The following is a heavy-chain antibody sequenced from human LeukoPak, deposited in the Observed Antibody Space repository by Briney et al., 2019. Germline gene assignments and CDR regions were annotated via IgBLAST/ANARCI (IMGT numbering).Heavy chain of an antibody. Sequence: GESLKISCKGSGYSFTNYWIGWVRQMPGKGLEWMGIIYPSDSDTRYSPSFQGQVTISADKSISTAYLQWSSLKASDTAMYYCARQYPMGTAVAGRGWFDPWGQGTLVTVSS. CDR3: ARQYPMGTAVAGRGWFDP. D-gene: IGHD6-19*01. J-gene: IGHJ5*02. V-gene: IGHV5-51*01. CDR1: GYSFTNYW. CDR2: IYPSDSDT.